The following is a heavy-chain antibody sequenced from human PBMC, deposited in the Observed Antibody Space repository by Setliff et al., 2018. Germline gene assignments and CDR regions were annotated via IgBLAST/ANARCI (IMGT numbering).Heavy chain of an antibody. D-gene: IGHD6-13*01. V-gene: IGHV4-31*03. Sequence: LSLTCTVSGGSISSGGYYWSWIRQHPGKGLEWIGYIYYSGSTYYNPSLKSRVTISVDTSKNQFSLKLSSVTAADTAVYYCARHASSGLQTFDFWGQGALVTVSS. CDR1: GGSISSGGYY. CDR2: IYYSGST. J-gene: IGHJ4*02. CDR3: ARHASSGLQTFDF.